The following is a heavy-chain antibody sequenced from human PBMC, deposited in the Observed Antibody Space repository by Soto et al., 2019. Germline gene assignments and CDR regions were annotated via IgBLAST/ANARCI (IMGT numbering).Heavy chain of an antibody. J-gene: IGHJ4*02. Sequence: GASVKVSCKASGYTFTGYYMHWVRQAPGQGLEWMGWINPNSGGTNYAQKFQGWVTMTRDTSISTAYMELSRLRSDDTAVYYCARDRNPRYCSSTSCSIGFDHWGKGTLVTVYS. CDR2: INPNSGGT. V-gene: IGHV1-2*04. D-gene: IGHD2-2*01. CDR1: GYTFTGYY. CDR3: ARDRNPRYCSSTSCSIGFDH.